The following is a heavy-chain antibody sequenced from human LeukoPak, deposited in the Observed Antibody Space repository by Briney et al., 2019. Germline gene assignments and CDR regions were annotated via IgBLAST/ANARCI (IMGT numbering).Heavy chain of an antibody. CDR1: GFTFSSYS. D-gene: IGHD3-9*01. V-gene: IGHV3-21*01. CDR3: ARDPWDDYDILTGPGRPYYMDV. J-gene: IGHJ6*03. Sequence: PGGSLRLSCAASGFTFSSYSMNWVRQAPGKGLEWVSSISSSSSYIYYADSVKGRFTISRDNAKNSLYLQMNSLRAEDTAVYYCARDPWDDYDILTGPGRPYYMDVWGKGTTVTVSS. CDR2: ISSSSSYI.